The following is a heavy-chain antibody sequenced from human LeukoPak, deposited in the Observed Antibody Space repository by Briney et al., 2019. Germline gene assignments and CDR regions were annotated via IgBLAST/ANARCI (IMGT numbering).Heavy chain of an antibody. V-gene: IGHV4-39*07. CDR2: IYYSGST. CDR1: GDSSDNNGFY. D-gene: IGHD1-1*01. CDR3: ARGTRGSDSSFDF. J-gene: IGHJ4*02. Sequence: PSETLSLTCTVSGDSSDNNGFYWGWIRQPPGKGLEWIGNIYYSGSTYYNPSLKCRVTTSVDTSKNQFSLKLSSVTAADTAVYYCARGTRGSDSSFDFWGQGTLVTVSS.